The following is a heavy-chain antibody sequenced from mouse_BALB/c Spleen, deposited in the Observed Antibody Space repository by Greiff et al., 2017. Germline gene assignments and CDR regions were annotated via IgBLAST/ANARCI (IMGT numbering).Heavy chain of an antibody. V-gene: IGHV1-14*01. CDR3: AREGIGRYGSSPCAY. J-gene: IGHJ3*01. CDR2: INPYNDGT. Sequence: VQLKQSGPELVKPGASVKMSCKASGYTFTSYVMHWVKQKPGQGLEWIGYINPYNDGTKYNEKFKGKATLTSDKSSSTAYMELSSLTSEDSAVYYCAREGIGRYGSSPCAYWGQGTLVTVSA. D-gene: IGHD1-1*01. CDR1: GYTFTSYV.